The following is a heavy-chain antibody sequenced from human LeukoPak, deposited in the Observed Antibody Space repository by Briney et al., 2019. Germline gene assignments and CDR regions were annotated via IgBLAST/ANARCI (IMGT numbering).Heavy chain of an antibody. V-gene: IGHV3-53*01. CDR1: GFTVSGNY. CDR3: ARVADYYVSGHFDY. D-gene: IGHD3-10*01. J-gene: IGHJ4*02. CDR2: IYSGGNT. Sequence: GGSLRLSCAASGFTVSGNYMIWVRQTPGKRLEWVSLIYSGGNTYYTDSVKGRFTISRDNSENTLYLQMNSLRTEDTAVYYCARVADYYVSGHFDYWGQGTLGTVS.